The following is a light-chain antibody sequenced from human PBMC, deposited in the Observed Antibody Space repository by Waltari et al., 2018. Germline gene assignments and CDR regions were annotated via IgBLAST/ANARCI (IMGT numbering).Light chain of an antibody. CDR1: QSVGSY. CDR2: DAS. V-gene: IGKV3-11*01. Sequence: VLTQSPATLSLSPGDRATLSFRASQSVGSYLGWYQQKPGQAPRLLIYDASNRATGIPARFSGSGYGTDFTLTITSLEPEDSAVYYCQQRGNWPPWTFGQGTKVEIK. J-gene: IGKJ1*01. CDR3: QQRGNWPPWT.